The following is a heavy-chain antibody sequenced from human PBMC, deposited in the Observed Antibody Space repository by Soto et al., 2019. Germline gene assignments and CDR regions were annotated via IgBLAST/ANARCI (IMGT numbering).Heavy chain of an antibody. CDR1: GFTFSSYS. V-gene: IGHV3-48*01. CDR2: ISSSSSTI. Sequence: GGSLRLSCAASGFTFSSYSMNWVRQAPGKGLEWVSYISSSSSTIYYADSVKGRFTISRDNSKNTLYLQMNSLRAEDTAVYYCARERQQLDYWGQGTLVTVSS. CDR3: ARERQQLDY. D-gene: IGHD6-13*01. J-gene: IGHJ4*02.